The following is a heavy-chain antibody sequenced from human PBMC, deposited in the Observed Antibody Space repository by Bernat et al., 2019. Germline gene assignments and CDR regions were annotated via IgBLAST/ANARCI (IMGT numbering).Heavy chain of an antibody. CDR3: AKGFLKQLGDY. CDR1: GFTFRTYA. V-gene: IGHV3-23*04. Sequence: VQLVESGGGVVQPGRSLRLSCAASGFTFRTYAMSWVRQAPGKGLEWVSSISGSGDSTYYADSVKGRFTISRDNSKNTLYLQMNSLRAEDTAVYYCAKGFLKQLGDYWGQGTLVTVSS. CDR2: ISGSGDST. J-gene: IGHJ4*02. D-gene: IGHD1-1*01.